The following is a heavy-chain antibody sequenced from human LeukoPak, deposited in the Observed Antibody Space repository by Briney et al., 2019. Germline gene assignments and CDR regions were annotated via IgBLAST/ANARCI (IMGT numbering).Heavy chain of an antibody. V-gene: IGHV1-46*01. D-gene: IGHD5-18*01. Sequence: GASVKVSCKASGYTFTSYYMHWVRQAPGQGLEWMGIINPSGGSTSYAQKFQGRVTMTRDTSTSTVYMELSSLRSGDTAVYYCARYLFTVDTAMVTAYWGQGTLVTVSS. J-gene: IGHJ4*02. CDR2: INPSGGST. CDR1: GYTFTSYY. CDR3: ARYLFTVDTAMVTAY.